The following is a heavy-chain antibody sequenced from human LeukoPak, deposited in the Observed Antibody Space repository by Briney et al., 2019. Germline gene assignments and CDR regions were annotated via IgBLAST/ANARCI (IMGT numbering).Heavy chain of an antibody. J-gene: IGHJ5*02. CDR2: INPSGGST. CDR1: GYTFTSYG. V-gene: IGHV1-46*01. D-gene: IGHD2-15*01. CDR3: ARAGGVVDNCFAP. Sequence: ASVKVSCKASGYTFTSYGISWVRQAPGQGLEWMGIINPSGGSTSYAQKFQGRVTMTRDMSTSTIYMELRSLTSDDTAVYYCARAGGVVDNCFAPGAQGPRVT.